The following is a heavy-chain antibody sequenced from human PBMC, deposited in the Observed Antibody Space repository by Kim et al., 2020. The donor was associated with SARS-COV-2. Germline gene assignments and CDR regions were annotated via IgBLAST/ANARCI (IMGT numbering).Heavy chain of an antibody. CDR3: ARRHGGLRFLEWLPDYYYYYGMDV. D-gene: IGHD3-3*01. CDR1: GGSFSGYY. CDR2: INHSGST. V-gene: IGHV4-34*01. J-gene: IGHJ6*02. Sequence: SETLSLTCAVYGGSFSGYYWSWIRQPPGKGLEWIGEINHSGSTNYNPSLKSRVTISVDTSKNQFSLKLSSVTAADTAVYYCARRHGGLRFLEWLPDYYYYYGMDVWGQGTTVTVSS.